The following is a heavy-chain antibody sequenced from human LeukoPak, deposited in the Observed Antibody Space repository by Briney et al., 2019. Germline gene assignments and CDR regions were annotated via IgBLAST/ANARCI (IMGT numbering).Heavy chain of an antibody. CDR2: MHYNGNA. CDR1: GGSITSGTYY. V-gene: IGHV4-39*01. D-gene: IGHD4-17*01. J-gene: IGHJ4*02. Sequence: SETLSLTCTVSGGSITSGTYYWGWIRQPPGRGLEWIGSMHYNGNAYYTPSLKSRVTISVDTSKNQFSLRLSSVTAADTAVYYCAKYSATYTGPTVYYFDYWGQGTLVTVSS. CDR3: AKYSATYTGPTVYYFDY.